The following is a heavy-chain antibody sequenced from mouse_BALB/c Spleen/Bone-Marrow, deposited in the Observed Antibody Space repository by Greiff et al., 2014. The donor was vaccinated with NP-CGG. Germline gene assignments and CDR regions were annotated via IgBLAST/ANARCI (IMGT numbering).Heavy chain of an antibody. CDR1: GFTFTTFW. J-gene: IGHJ2*01. V-gene: IGHV1-69*02. CDR3: TRSRGYFDY. Sequence: QVQLQQPGGELVRPGGSVKLSCKASGFTFTTFWIKWVKQRPGQGLEWIGNIYPSDTYTNYSQDFKDKATLTVDKSSSTAYMQLSSPTSEDSAVYYCTRSRGYFDYWGQGTTLTVSA. CDR2: IYPSDTYT.